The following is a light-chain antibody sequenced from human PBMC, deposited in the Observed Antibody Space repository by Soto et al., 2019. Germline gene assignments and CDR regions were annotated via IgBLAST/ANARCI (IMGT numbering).Light chain of an antibody. J-gene: IGKJ4*01. CDR1: QSVSTY. V-gene: IGKV3-20*01. CDR3: QQYGSSPPLT. Sequence: DNLLTKSPATLFLSPGEGATLSCWASQSVSTYLAWYQQKPGQAPRLIIYDASSRANGIPARFSGSGSGTDFTLTISSVEPADVVSYYCQQYGSSPPLTFGGGTKVDIK. CDR2: DAS.